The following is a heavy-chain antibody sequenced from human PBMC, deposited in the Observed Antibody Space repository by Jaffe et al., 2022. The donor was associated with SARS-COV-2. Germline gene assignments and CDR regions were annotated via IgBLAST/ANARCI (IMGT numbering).Heavy chain of an antibody. CDR3: ARNFDWLLSPLYY. CDR1: GFTFTDYY. V-gene: IGHV3-11*01. D-gene: IGHD3-9*01. Sequence: QVQLVESGGGLVKPGGSLRLSCTASGFTFTDYYMIWLRQAPGKGLEWVSYISGSGISMFYADSVKGRFTISRDNAKNSVYLQMNSLRAEDTAMYYCARNFDWLLSPLYYWGQGSLVTVSS. J-gene: IGHJ4*02. CDR2: ISGSGISM.